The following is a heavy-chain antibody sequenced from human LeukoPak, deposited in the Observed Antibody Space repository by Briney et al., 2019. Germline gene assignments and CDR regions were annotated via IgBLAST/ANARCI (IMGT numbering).Heavy chain of an antibody. Sequence: GGSLRLSCAASGFTFSSYSMNWVRQAPGKGLEWVSSISSSSSYIYYADSVKGRFTISRDNAKNSLYLQMNSLRAEDTAVYYCARGVDPYYYMDVWGKGTTVTVSS. CDR2: ISSSSSYI. D-gene: IGHD3-3*01. V-gene: IGHV3-21*01. CDR3: ARGVDPYYYMDV. J-gene: IGHJ6*03. CDR1: GFTFSSYS.